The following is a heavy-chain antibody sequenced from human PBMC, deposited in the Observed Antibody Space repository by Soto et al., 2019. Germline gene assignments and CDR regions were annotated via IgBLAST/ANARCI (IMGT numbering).Heavy chain of an antibody. CDR1: GFAFSSYA. CDR3: ARGGIAAAGTWDNWFDP. D-gene: IGHD6-13*01. Sequence: GGSLRLSCAVSGFAFSSYALHWVRQAPGKGLEWVALISYGGSDKYYADSVKGRFTISRDNSKNTLYLQMDSLRAEDTVLYYCARGGIAAAGTWDNWFDPWGQGTLVTVSS. CDR2: ISYGGSDK. J-gene: IGHJ5*02. V-gene: IGHV3-30-3*01.